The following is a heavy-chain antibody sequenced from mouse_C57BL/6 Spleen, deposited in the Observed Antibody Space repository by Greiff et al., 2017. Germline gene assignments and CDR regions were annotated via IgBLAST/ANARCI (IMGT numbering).Heavy chain of an antibody. CDR3: ARDRDGNYAMDY. CDR1: GFTFSSYA. J-gene: IGHJ4*01. Sequence: EVQLVESGGGLVKPGGSLKLSCAASGFTFSSYAMSWVRQTPEKRLEWVATISDGGSYTYYPDNVKGRFTISRDNAKKNLYLQMSHLKSEDTAMYYCARDRDGNYAMDYWGQGTSVTVSS. CDR2: ISDGGSYT. D-gene: IGHD1-1*01. V-gene: IGHV5-4*01.